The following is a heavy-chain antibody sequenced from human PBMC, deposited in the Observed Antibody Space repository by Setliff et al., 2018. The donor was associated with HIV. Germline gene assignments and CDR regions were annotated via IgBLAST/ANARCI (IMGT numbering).Heavy chain of an antibody. CDR2: ISIGSGGAI. CDR3: ARDYLYYNLYNGSPVYGMDV. Sequence: GGSLRLPCAASGFTFRNYKFNWVRQAPGRGLEWVSSISIGSGGAIDYADSVQGRFTISRDNSKNSLYLQMNSLRVEDTAVYYCARDYLYYNLYNGSPVYGMDVWGQGTTVTVS. J-gene: IGHJ6*02. V-gene: IGHV3-48*03. CDR1: GFTFRNYK. D-gene: IGHD3-3*01.